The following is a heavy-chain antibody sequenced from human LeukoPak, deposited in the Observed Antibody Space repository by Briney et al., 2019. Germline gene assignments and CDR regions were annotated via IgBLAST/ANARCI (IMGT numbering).Heavy chain of an antibody. D-gene: IGHD3-3*01. V-gene: IGHV6-1*01. CDR2: TYYRSKWYN. J-gene: IGHJ4*02. CDR3: ARIEDYDFWSGYYTGGFDY. CDR1: GDGVSSSSAA. Sequence: SQTLSLTCAISGDGVSSSSAAWNWIRQSPSRGFEWLGRTYYRSKWYNDYAVSVKSRITTNPDTSRNQFSLHLNSVTPEDTAVYYCARIEDYDFWSGYYTGGFDYWGQGTLVTVSS.